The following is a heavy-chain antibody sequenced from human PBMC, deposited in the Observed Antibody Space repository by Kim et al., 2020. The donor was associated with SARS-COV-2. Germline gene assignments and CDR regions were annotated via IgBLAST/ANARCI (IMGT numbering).Heavy chain of an antibody. D-gene: IGHD1-26*01. V-gene: IGHV4-39*07. CDR3: ARWVWPPYFDY. CDR2: IYYSGST. Sequence: SETLSLTCTVSGGSISSSSYYWGWIRQPPGKGLEWIGSIYYSGSTYYNPSLKSRVTISVDTSKNQFSLKLSSVTAADTAVYYCARWVWPPYFDYWGQGTLVTVSS. J-gene: IGHJ4*02. CDR1: GGSISSSSYY.